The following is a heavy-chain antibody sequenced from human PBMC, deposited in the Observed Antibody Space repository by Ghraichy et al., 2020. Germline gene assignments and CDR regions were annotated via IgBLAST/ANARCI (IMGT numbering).Heavy chain of an antibody. J-gene: IGHJ4*02. CDR1: GYSVSDNY. CDR3: ATASMIEHSFDY. V-gene: IGHV3-53*01. D-gene: IGHD3-22*01. Sequence: GESLNISCAASGYSVSDNYMGWVRQAPGKGLEWVSVLYSDGKTFYGDSVRGRFTVSRHDSKNTLYLQMNSLRTEDTAGYYCATASMIEHSFDYWGQGSLVTVSS. CDR2: LYSDGKT.